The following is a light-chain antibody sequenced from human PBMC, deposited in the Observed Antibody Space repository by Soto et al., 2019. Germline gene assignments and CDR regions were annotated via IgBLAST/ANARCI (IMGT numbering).Light chain of an antibody. V-gene: IGLV2-8*01. J-gene: IGLJ1*01. CDR1: SSDVGSYNR. CDR3: SSYAGSNNFV. CDR2: EVS. Sequence: QSVLTQPPSVSGSPGQSVAISCTGTSSDVGSYNRVAWYQQSPGTAPKLMIYEVSKRPSGVPDRFSGSKSGNTASLTVSGLQAEDEADYYCSSYAGSNNFVFGTGTKLTVL.